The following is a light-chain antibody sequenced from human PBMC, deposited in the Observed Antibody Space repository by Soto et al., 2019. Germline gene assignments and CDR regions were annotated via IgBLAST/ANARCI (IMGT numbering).Light chain of an antibody. CDR2: KAS. CDR3: QQRSNWL. V-gene: IGKV1-5*03. CDR1: QSISSW. J-gene: IGKJ3*01. Sequence: DIQMTQSPSTLSASVGDRVTITCRASQSISSWLAWYQQKPGKAPKLLIYKASSLESGVPSRFSGSGSGTEFTLTISSLQPDDFAIYYCQQRSNWLFGPGTKVDI.